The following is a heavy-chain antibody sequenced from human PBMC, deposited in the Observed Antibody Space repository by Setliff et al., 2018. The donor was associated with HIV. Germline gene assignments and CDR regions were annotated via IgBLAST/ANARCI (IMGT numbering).Heavy chain of an antibody. J-gene: IGHJ6*03. D-gene: IGHD3-9*01. CDR2: IRYDGSNK. V-gene: IGHV3-30*02. CDR1: GFTFSSYG. CDR3: ARDSSRGYLDWLSLKYYYSYYIDV. Sequence: PGGSLRLSCAASGFTFSSYGMHWVRQAPGKGLEWVAFIRYDGSNKYYADSVKGRFTISRDNAKNSLYLQMNSLRAEDTAVYYCARDSSRGYLDWLSLKYYYSYYIDVWGKGTTVTVSS.